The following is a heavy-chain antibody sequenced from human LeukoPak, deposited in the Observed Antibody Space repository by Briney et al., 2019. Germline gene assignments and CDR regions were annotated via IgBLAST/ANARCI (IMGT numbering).Heavy chain of an antibody. V-gene: IGHV3-20*04. J-gene: IGHJ6*04. CDR3: AELGITMIGGV. CDR1: GFTVSSNY. Sequence: GGSLRLSCAASGFTVSSNYMSWVRQAPGKGLEWVSGINWNGGSTGYADSVKGRFTISRDNAKNSLYLQMNSLRAEDTAVYYCAELGITMIGGVWGKGTTVTISS. CDR2: INWNGGST. D-gene: IGHD3-10*02.